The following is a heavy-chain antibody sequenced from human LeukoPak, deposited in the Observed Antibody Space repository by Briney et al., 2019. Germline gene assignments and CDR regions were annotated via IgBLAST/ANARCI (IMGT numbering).Heavy chain of an antibody. D-gene: IGHD3-10*01. V-gene: IGHV3-23*01. Sequence: GGSLRLSCAASGFTFSSYAMSWVRQAPGKGLEWVSAISGSGGSTYYADSVKGRFTISRDNSKNTLYLQMNSLRAEDTAVYYCAATMVRGVTADFDYWGQGTLVTVSS. J-gene: IGHJ4*02. CDR1: GFTFSSYA. CDR3: AATMVRGVTADFDY. CDR2: ISGSGGST.